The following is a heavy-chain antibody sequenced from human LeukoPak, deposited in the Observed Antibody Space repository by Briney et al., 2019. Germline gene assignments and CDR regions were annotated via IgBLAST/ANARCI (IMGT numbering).Heavy chain of an antibody. V-gene: IGHV4-4*07. CDR3: ARGAYCGGDCYFDY. D-gene: IGHD2-21*02. CDR1: GGSISTYY. J-gene: IGHJ4*02. CDR2: IYASGTT. Sequence: PSETLSLTCTASGGSISTYYWNWIRQPAGKGLEWIGRIYASGTTNYNPSLKSRVTMSLDTSKNQFSLKVTSVTAADTAVYYCARGAYCGGDCYFDYWGQGTLVTVSS.